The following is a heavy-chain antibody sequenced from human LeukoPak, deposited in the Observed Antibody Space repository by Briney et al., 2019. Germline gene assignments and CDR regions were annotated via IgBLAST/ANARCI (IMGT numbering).Heavy chain of an antibody. CDR2: IYYSGST. Sequence: SEPLSLTCTVSGGSISSSSYYWGWIRQPPGKGLEWIGSIYYSGSTYYNPSLKSRVTISVDTSKNQFSLKLSSVTAADTAVYYCARGAYGDYFYWGQGTLVTVSS. J-gene: IGHJ4*02. CDR3: ARGAYGDYFY. V-gene: IGHV4-39*01. CDR1: GGSISSSSYY. D-gene: IGHD4-17*01.